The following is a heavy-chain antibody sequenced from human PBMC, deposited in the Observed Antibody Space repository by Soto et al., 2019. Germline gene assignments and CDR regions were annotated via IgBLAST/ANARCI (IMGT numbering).Heavy chain of an antibody. Sequence: GASVKVSCKASGYTFTSCYMHWVRQAPGQGLEWMGIINPSGGSTSYAQKFQGRVTMTRDTSTSTVYMELSSLRSEDTAVYYCARGYYDSSGPLLYYFDYWGQGTLVTVSS. D-gene: IGHD3-22*01. V-gene: IGHV1-46*01. CDR3: ARGYYDSSGPLLYYFDY. J-gene: IGHJ4*02. CDR1: GYTFTSCY. CDR2: INPSGGST.